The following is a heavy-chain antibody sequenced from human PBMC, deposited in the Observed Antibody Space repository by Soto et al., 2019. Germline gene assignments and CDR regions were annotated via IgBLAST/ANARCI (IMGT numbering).Heavy chain of an antibody. CDR3: AKDPQWLANYFDY. CDR1: GFTFSSYG. Sequence: QVQLVESGGGVVQPGRSLRLSCAASGFTFSSYGMHWVRQAPGKGLEWVAVISYDGSNKYYADSVKGRFTISRDNSKNTLYLQMNSLRAEDTAVYYCAKDPQWLANYFDYWGQGTLVTVSS. V-gene: IGHV3-30*18. J-gene: IGHJ4*02. CDR2: ISYDGSNK. D-gene: IGHD6-19*01.